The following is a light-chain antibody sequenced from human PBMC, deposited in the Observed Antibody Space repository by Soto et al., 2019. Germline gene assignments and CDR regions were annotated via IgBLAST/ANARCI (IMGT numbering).Light chain of an antibody. J-gene: IGLJ2*01. CDR1: SSDVGGSKV. V-gene: IGLV2-14*01. CDR3: SSYTSSSTLV. Sequence: QSALTQPASVSGSPGQSITISCTGPSSDVGGSKVVSWYQHHPGKAPKLIIYEVSNRPSGVSNRFSGSKSGNTASLTISGLQAEDEADYYCSSYTSSSTLVFGGGTKLTVL. CDR2: EVS.